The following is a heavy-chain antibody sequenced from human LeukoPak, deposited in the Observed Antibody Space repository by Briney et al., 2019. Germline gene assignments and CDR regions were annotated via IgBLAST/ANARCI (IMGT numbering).Heavy chain of an antibody. J-gene: IGHJ6*02. CDR3: ASYLTSIPSGMDV. V-gene: IGHV3-74*01. D-gene: IGHD2/OR15-2a*01. Sequence: PGGSLRLSCAASGFTFSRYWMHWLRQAPGKGLVGVSRISTDGSSTSYADSVKGRFTISRDNGKNTLYLQMNSLRAEDTAVYYCASYLTSIPSGMDVWGQGTTVTVSS. CDR2: ISTDGSST. CDR1: GFTFSRYW.